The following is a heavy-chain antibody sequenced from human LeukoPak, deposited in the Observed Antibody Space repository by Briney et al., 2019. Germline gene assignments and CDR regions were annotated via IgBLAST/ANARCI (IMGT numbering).Heavy chain of an antibody. J-gene: IGHJ4*02. Sequence: GGSLRLSCPASGFTFISYGMPGFGQPPGKGREWVAFIRYDGSNKLYADSVEGRFTISRDNSKNTLYLQMNSLRAEDTAVYYCAKDSGSYYLENWGQGTLVTVSS. CDR1: GFTFISYG. D-gene: IGHD1-26*01. V-gene: IGHV3-30*02. CDR3: AKDSGSYYLEN. CDR2: IRYDGSNK.